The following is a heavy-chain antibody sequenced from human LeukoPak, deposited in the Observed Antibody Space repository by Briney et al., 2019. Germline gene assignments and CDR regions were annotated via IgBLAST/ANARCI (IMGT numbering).Heavy chain of an antibody. CDR1: GYTFTSYG. D-gene: IGHD6-13*01. CDR3: ARALLVGYSSSWGAFDI. V-gene: IGHV1-46*01. Sequence: ASVKVSCKASGYTFTSYGISWVRQAPGQGLEWMGIINPSGGSTSYAQKFQGRVTMTRDKSTSTAYMELSSLRSEDTAVYYCARALLVGYSSSWGAFDIWGQGTMVTVSS. CDR2: INPSGGST. J-gene: IGHJ3*02.